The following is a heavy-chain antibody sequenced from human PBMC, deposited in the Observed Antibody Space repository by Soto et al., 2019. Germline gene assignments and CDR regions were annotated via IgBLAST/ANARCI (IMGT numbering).Heavy chain of an antibody. CDR3: AGVWGSAFDI. V-gene: IGHV4-59*01. J-gene: IGHJ3*02. D-gene: IGHD7-27*01. Sequence: PSETLSLTCTVSGGSISSYYWSWIRQPPGKGLEWIGYIYYSGSTNYNPSLKSRVTISVDTSKNQFSLKLSSVTAADTAVYYCAGVWGSAFDIWGQGTMVTVSS. CDR2: IYYSGST. CDR1: GGSISSYY.